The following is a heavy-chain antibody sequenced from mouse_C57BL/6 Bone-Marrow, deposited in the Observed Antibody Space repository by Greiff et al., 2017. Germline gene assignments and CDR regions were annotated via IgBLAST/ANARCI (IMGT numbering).Heavy chain of an antibody. CDR2: IWWDDDK. CDR1: GFSLSTFGMG. V-gene: IGHV8-8*01. D-gene: IGHD4-1*01. Sequence: QVQLKESGPGILQPSQTLSLTGSFSGFSLSTFGMGVGWIRQPSGKGLEWLTHIWWDDDKYYNPALKSRLTISKDTSKNQVFLKIANVDTADTATDDCARTGTCYYAMDYWGQGTSVTDS. CDR3: ARTGTCYYAMDY. J-gene: IGHJ4*01.